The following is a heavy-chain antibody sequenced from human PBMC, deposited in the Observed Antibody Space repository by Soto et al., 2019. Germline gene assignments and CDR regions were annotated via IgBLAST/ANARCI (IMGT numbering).Heavy chain of an antibody. Sequence: GGSLRLSCAASGFTFSSYAMHWVRQAPGKGLEWVAIILYDGINKYYADSVKGRFTISRDNSKNTLYLQINSLRAEDTAVYYCARDGSMVRGAFDYWGQGTLVTVSS. CDR2: ILYDGINK. CDR1: GFTFSSYA. J-gene: IGHJ4*02. CDR3: ARDGSMVRGAFDY. D-gene: IGHD3-10*01. V-gene: IGHV3-30-3*01.